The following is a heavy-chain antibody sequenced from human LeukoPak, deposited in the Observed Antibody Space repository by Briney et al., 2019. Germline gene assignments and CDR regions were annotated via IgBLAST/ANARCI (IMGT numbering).Heavy chain of an antibody. CDR3: ARWGNDYSQFDS. Sequence: GGSLRLSCAASGFTFNNYAMTWVRQAPGKGLEWVSVVSGSGDNTNYADSVKGRFAISRDNSKNTLFLQMNSLRTEDTAVYFCARWGNDYSQFDSWGQGTLVTVSP. CDR1: GFTFNNYA. D-gene: IGHD4-11*01. V-gene: IGHV3-23*01. J-gene: IGHJ4*02. CDR2: VSGSGDNT.